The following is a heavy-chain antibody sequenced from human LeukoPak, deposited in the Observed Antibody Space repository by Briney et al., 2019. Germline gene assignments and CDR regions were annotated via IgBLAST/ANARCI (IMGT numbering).Heavy chain of an antibody. V-gene: IGHV1-69*05. Sequence: SVKVSCKASGGTFSSYAISWVRQAPGQGLEWMGRIIPIFGTANYAQKFQGRVTITTDESTSTAYMELSSLRSEDTAVYYCARVPWTRYCSSTSCYVDWGQGTLVTVSS. J-gene: IGHJ4*02. CDR3: ARVPWTRYCSSTSCYVD. CDR2: IIPIFGTA. D-gene: IGHD2-2*01. CDR1: GGTFSSYA.